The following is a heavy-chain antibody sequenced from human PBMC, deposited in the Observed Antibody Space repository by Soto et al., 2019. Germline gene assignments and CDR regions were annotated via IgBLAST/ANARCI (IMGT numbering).Heavy chain of an antibody. J-gene: IGHJ4*02. CDR2: MNMDGNRI. CDR1: GFTFSSYW. CDR3: VRGDGGRYDGHGYLGRH. Sequence: EVQLVESGGGLVQPGGSLRLSCAASGFTFSSYWMHWVRQAPGKGLEWVSRMNMDGNRISYVDSVKGRCTIPRDNGXNXXYMEMISASVEDAAVYYCVRGDGGRYDGHGYLGRHWGQGSLVTVSS. D-gene: IGHD3-22*01. V-gene: IGHV3-74*01.